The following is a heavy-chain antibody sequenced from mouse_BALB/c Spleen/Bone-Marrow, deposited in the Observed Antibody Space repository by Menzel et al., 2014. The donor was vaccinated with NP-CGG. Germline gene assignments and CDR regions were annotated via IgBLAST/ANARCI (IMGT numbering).Heavy chain of an antibody. J-gene: IGHJ4*01. CDR3: TRRDRYDYYAMDY. V-gene: IGHV1-69*02. Sequence: VKLMESGAELVRPGASVKLSCKASGYTFTSYWINWVKQRPGQGLEWIGNIYPSDSYTNYNQKFKDKATLTVDKSSSTAYMQLSSPTSEDSAVYYCTRRDRYDYYAMDYWVKEPQSPSPQ. CDR2: IYPSDSYT. D-gene: IGHD2-14*01. CDR1: GYTFTSYW.